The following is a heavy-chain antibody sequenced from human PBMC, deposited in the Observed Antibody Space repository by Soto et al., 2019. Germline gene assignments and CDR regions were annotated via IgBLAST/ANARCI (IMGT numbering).Heavy chain of an antibody. J-gene: IGHJ1*01. Sequence: EVQLVETGGGLIQPGGSLRLPFEALGFPSVATSLNWFRQAPGKGLEWVSVLYKSGDTYYADAMKGRIALSRDDSKNTVYLHMTRLGADDTAVYFCARQSIRLRELHTWGQGTLVTVAS. D-gene: IGHD3-10*01. V-gene: IGHV3-53*02. CDR1: GFPSVATS. CDR2: LYKSGDT. CDR3: ARQSIRLRELHT.